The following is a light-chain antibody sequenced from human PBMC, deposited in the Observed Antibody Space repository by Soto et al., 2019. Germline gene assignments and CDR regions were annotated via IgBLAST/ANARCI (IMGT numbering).Light chain of an antibody. J-gene: IGKJ1*01. V-gene: IGKV4-1*01. Sequence: DIVMTQSPDSLAVSLGERATINCKSSQSVLYSSNNKNYLAWYQQKPGQPPKLLIYWASTRESGVPDRFSGSGSGTDLTLTISGLQAEDVAVYYCQQDYSSPPTFGQGTKVEIK. CDR2: WAS. CDR3: QQDYSSPPT. CDR1: QSVLYSSNNKNY.